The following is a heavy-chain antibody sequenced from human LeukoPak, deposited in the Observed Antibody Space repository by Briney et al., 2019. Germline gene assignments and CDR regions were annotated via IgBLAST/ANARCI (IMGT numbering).Heavy chain of an antibody. D-gene: IGHD2-2*01. J-gene: IGHJ4*02. CDR3: ARQAYCSSTSCYGFDY. CDR1: VGSISSYY. V-gene: IGHV4-59*08. CDR2: IYYSGST. Sequence: SETLSLTCSVSVGSISSYYWSWIRQPSGKGLEWIGYIYYSGSTNYSPSLKSRVTISVDTSKKQFSLKLSSVTAADTAVYYCARQAYCSSTSCYGFDYWGQGILVTVSS.